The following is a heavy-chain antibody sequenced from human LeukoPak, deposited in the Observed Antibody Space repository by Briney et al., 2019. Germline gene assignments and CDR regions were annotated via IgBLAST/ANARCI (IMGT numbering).Heavy chain of an antibody. Sequence: PGVSLRLSCAASGFSFSSYSMNWVRQAPGKGLEWVSSISSSSSYIHYADSVKGRLTISRDNAKNSLYLLMNGLRAEDTAVYYCARDGLSGYSYGFCDYWGQGTLVTVSS. D-gene: IGHD5-18*01. CDR3: ARDGLSGYSYGFCDY. CDR1: GFSFSSYS. J-gene: IGHJ4*02. CDR2: ISSSSSYI. V-gene: IGHV3-21*01.